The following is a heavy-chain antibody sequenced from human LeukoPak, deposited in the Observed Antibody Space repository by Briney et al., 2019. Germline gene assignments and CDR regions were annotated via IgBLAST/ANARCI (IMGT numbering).Heavy chain of an antibody. J-gene: IGHJ6*02. CDR1: GYTFTSYD. CDR3: ARVWGLGIYYGMDV. D-gene: IGHD3-16*01. Sequence: GASVKVSCKASGYTFTSYDINWVRQATGQGLEWMGWLNPNSGNTGYAQKFQGRVTMTRNTSISTAYMELSSLRSEDTAVYYCARVWGLGIYYGMDVWGQGTTVTVSS. CDR2: LNPNSGNT. V-gene: IGHV1-8*01.